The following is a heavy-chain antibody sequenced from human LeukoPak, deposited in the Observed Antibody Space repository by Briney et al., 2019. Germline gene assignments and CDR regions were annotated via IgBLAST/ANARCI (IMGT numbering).Heavy chain of an antibody. V-gene: IGHV3-9*01. CDR1: GFTFDDYA. CDR3: ARAQQASTYYYGMDV. D-gene: IGHD6-13*01. Sequence: PGGSLRLSCAASGFTFDDYAMHWVRQAPGKGLEWVSGISWNSGSIGYADSVKGRFTISRDNAKNSLYLQMNSLRAEDTALYYCARAQQASTYYYGMDVWGQGTTVTVSS. J-gene: IGHJ6*02. CDR2: ISWNSGSI.